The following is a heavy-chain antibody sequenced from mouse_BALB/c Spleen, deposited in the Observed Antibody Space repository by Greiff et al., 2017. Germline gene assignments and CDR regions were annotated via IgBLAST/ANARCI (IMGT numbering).Heavy chain of an antibody. D-gene: IGHD1-1*01. CDR3: ARRAYGSSYDYFDY. J-gene: IGHJ2*01. Sequence: EVKLMESGPELVKPGASMKISCKASGYSFTGYTMNWVKQSHGKNLEWIGLINPYNGGTSYNQKFKGKATLTVDKSSSTAYMELLSLTSEDSAVYYCARRAYGSSYDYFDYWGQGTTLTVSS. CDR1: GYSFTGYT. CDR2: INPYNGGT. V-gene: IGHV1-18*01.